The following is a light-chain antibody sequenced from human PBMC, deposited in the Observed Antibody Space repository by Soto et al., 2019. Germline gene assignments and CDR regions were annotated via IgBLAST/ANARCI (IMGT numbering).Light chain of an antibody. CDR2: GTS. CDR3: QQYKNWPPLT. J-gene: IGKJ5*01. CDR1: QSVRSN. Sequence: EIVMTQSPATLSVSPGERATLSCRASQSVRSNLAWYQQKPGQAPRLLSYGTSTRATGIPARFSGSGSGTEYTLTISSLPSEDFAVYYCQQYKNWPPLTFGQGTRLEIK. V-gene: IGKV3-15*01.